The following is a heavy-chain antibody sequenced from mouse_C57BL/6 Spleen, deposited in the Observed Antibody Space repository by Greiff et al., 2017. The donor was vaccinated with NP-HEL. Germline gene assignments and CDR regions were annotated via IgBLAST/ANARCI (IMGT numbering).Heavy chain of an antibody. Sequence: VKLMESGPGLVAPSQSLSITCTVSGFSLPSYGVSWVRQPPGKGLEWLGVIWCDGSTNYHSALISRLSISKDNSKSQVFLQLNSLQTDDTATYYCAKTVTTGFYAMDYWGQGTSVTVSS. CDR2: IWCDGST. J-gene: IGHJ4*01. D-gene: IGHD2-2*01. V-gene: IGHV2-3*01. CDR3: AKTVTTGFYAMDY. CDR1: GFSLPSYG.